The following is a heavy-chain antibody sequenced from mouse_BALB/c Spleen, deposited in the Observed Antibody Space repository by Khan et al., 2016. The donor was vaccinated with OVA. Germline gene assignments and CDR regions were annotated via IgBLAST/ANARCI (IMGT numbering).Heavy chain of an antibody. V-gene: IGHV1-4*01. J-gene: IGHJ3*01. Sequence: VKLMESGAELARPGASVKMSCKASGYTFTSYTIHWIKQRPGQGLEWIGYINPSSGYTNYNQKFKDKATLTADKSSTTAYMQLSSLTSDDSAVYYWARDRADYRNDGWFAYWGQGTLVTVSA. CDR2: INPSSGYT. CDR1: GYTFTSYT. CDR3: ARDRADYRNDGWFAY. D-gene: IGHD2-14*01.